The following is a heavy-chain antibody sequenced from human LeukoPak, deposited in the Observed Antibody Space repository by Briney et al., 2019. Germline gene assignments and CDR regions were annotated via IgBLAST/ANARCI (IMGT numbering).Heavy chain of an antibody. D-gene: IGHD3-22*01. Sequence: PSETLSLTCTVSGGSVSSGTYYWSWIRQLPGKGLEWIGYISYTGGTYYKPSLESRVTISIDTSKNQFSLKLSSVTAADTAVYYCARVSDMIVVRWGQGTLVTVSS. J-gene: IGHJ4*02. CDR2: ISYTGGT. V-gene: IGHV4-31*03. CDR1: GGSVSSGTYY. CDR3: ARVSDMIVVR.